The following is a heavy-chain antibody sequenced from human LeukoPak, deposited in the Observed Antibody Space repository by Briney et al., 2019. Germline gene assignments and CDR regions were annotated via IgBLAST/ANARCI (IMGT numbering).Heavy chain of an antibody. CDR2: IRGSGGST. J-gene: IGHJ4*02. Sequence: PGRSLRLSCAASGFTFSSYAMSWVRQARGKGLEWGSVIRGSGGSTYYADFVKGRFTISRDNSKNTLYLQMNSLRGEDTAVYYCAKADSARGVTLKTTIDYWGQGTLVTVSS. D-gene: IGHD1-14*01. CDR3: AKADSARGVTLKTTIDY. CDR1: GFTFSSYA. V-gene: IGHV3-23*01.